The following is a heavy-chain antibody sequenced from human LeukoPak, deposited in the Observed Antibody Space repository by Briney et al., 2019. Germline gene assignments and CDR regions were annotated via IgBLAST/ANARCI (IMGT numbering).Heavy chain of an antibody. Sequence: GGSLRLSCAASGFNFKSYSMNWVRQAPGKGLVWVSYITRTSSDLFYADSVKGRFTVSRDNGKNSLYLQMNSLRAEDTDAYYGARAAGHYFDYWGQGSLVTVSS. CDR2: ITRTSSDL. D-gene: IGHD3-10*01. CDR1: GFNFKSYS. J-gene: IGHJ4*02. V-gene: IGHV3-21*06. CDR3: ARAAGHYFDY.